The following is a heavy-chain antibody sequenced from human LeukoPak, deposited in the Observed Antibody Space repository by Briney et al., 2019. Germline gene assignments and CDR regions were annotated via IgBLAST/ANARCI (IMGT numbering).Heavy chain of an antibody. CDR1: GASLRGSY. CDR2: IHHSGST. D-gene: IGHD1-14*01. Sequence: SETLSLTCAVRGASLRGSYWSWIRQPPGKGLQWIGQIHHSGSTHSIPSLKSRVPISLDTSQSQVSLKVNSVTDADTAVYFCARGGNGWYFDLWGRGTLVTVSS. J-gene: IGHJ2*01. CDR3: ARGGNGWYFDL. V-gene: IGHV4-34*01.